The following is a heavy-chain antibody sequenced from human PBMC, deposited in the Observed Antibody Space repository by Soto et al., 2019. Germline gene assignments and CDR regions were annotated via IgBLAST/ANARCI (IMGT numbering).Heavy chain of an antibody. CDR3: VEDFWSTSWYS. CDR1: GFSFSGSA. V-gene: IGHV3-48*01. J-gene: IGHJ4*02. D-gene: IGHD3-3*01. CDR2: CGTGSLI. Sequence: PGGSLRLSCTGSGFSFSGSAINWVRQAPGKGLEWVSYCGTGSLIQYAASVQGRFTVSRDNAKSTVYLQMNSLRAEDTAIYYCVEDFWSTSWYSWGQGTLVTVSS.